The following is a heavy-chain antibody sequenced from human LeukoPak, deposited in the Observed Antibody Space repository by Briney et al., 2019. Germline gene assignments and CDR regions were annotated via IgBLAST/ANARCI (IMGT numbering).Heavy chain of an antibody. V-gene: IGHV1-8*01. CDR2: MNPNSGNT. CDR3: AIRYGSGEKYYYYYYMDV. Sequence: ASVKVSCKASGYTFTSYDINWVRQATGQGLEWMGWMNPNSGNTGYAQKYQGRVTMTRNTSISTAYMELSSLRSEDTAVYYCAIRYGSGEKYYYYYYMDVWGKGTTVTVSS. CDR1: GYTFTSYD. D-gene: IGHD3-10*01. J-gene: IGHJ6*03.